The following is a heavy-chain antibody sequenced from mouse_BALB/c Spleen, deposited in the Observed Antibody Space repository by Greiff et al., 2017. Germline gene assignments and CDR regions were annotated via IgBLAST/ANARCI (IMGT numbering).Heavy chain of an antibody. CDR1: GYTFTDYA. V-gene: IGHV1S137*01. Sequence: VKLMESGAELVRPGVSVKISCKGSGYTFTDYAMHWVKQSHAKSLEWIGVISTYYGDASYNQKFKGKATMTVDKSSSTAYMELARLTSEDSAIYYCAREGLDWYFDVWGAGTTVTVSS. D-gene: IGHD2-13*01. J-gene: IGHJ1*01. CDR2: ISTYYGDA. CDR3: AREGLDWYFDV.